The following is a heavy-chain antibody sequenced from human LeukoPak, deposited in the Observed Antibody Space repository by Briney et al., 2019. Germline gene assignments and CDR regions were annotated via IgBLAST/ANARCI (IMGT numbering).Heavy chain of an antibody. CDR1: GFTFSDYY. V-gene: IGHV3-11*04. CDR3: AREAGPLPAYYDSSGYYLDY. J-gene: IGHJ4*02. Sequence: KPAGSLRLSCAASGFTFSDYYMSWIRQPPGKGLEWVSYISSSTSTIYYADSVKGRFTISRDNAKNSLYLQMNSLRAEDTAVYYCAREAGPLPAYYDSSGYYLDYWGQGTLVTVSS. CDR2: ISSSTSTI. D-gene: IGHD3-22*01.